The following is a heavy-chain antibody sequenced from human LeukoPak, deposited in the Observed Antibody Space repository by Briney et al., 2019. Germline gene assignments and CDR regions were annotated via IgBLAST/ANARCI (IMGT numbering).Heavy chain of an antibody. J-gene: IGHJ3*02. Sequence: SETLSLTCTASGASISSYYWSWIRQPAGKGLEWIGRIYTSDNTYYNPSLKSRVTMSVDTSKNQFSLKLTSVTAADTAVYYCARIRSGSYRDAFDIWGQGTRVTVSS. CDR2: IYTSDNT. D-gene: IGHD3-10*01. CDR3: ARIRSGSYRDAFDI. V-gene: IGHV4-4*07. CDR1: GASISSYY.